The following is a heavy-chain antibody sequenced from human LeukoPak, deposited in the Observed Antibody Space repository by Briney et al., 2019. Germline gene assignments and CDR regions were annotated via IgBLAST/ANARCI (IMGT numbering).Heavy chain of an antibody. CDR2: IYYSGST. J-gene: IGHJ4*02. CDR3: ARLYDSSGYYLDY. D-gene: IGHD3-22*01. Sequence: SQTLSLTCTVSGGSISSGGYYWSWIRQHPGKGLEWIGYIYYSGSTYYNPSLKSRVTISVDMSKNQFSLKLSSVTAADTAVYFCARLYDSSGYYLDYWGQGTLVTVSS. V-gene: IGHV4-31*03. CDR1: GGSISSGGYY.